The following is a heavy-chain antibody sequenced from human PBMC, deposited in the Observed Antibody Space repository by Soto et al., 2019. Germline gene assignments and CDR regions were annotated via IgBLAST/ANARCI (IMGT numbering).Heavy chain of an antibody. Sequence: VQLLESGGGLVQPGGSLRLSCAASGFTFSSYTMSWVRQAPGKGLEWVSRISDSGGRTDYADSVKGRFTVSRDNSKNTLYVQMNSLRAEDTAVYYFAQGSGHYGLDVRGQGTTVTVSS. CDR1: GFTFSSYT. V-gene: IGHV3-23*01. CDR3: AQGSGHYGLDV. J-gene: IGHJ6*02. CDR2: ISDSGGRT.